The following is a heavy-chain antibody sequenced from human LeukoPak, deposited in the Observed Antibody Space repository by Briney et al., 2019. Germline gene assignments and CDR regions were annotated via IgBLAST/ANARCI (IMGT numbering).Heavy chain of an antibody. Sequence: NSSETLSLTCTVFGGSISTYYWTWIRQPPGKGLEWIGYNHYTGSTNHNPSLKSRVTMSVDTSKNQFSLKLSSVTAADTAVYYCARGRSGGDWFDSWGQGTLVTVSS. D-gene: IGHD3-10*01. CDR2: NHYTGST. J-gene: IGHJ5*01. V-gene: IGHV4-59*01. CDR1: GGSISTYY. CDR3: ARGRSGGDWFDS.